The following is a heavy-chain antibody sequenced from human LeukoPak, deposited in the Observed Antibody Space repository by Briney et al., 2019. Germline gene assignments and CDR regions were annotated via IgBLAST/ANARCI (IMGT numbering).Heavy chain of an antibody. D-gene: IGHD3-10*01. CDR2: ISGSGGST. V-gene: IGHV3-23*01. J-gene: IGHJ4*02. Sequence: QTGGSLRLSCAASGFTFSSYAMSWVRQAPGKGLEWVSAISGSGGSTYYADSVKGRFTISRDNSKNTLYLQMNSLRAEDTAVYYCAKSPASDYYYGSGSYRYFDYWGQGTLVTVSS. CDR1: GFTFSSYA. CDR3: AKSPASDYYYGSGSYRYFDY.